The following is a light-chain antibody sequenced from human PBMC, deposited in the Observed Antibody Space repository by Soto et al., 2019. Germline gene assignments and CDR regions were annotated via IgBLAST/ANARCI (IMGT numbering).Light chain of an antibody. V-gene: IGLV2-8*01. Sequence: QSALTQPPSASGSPGQSVTISCTGTSSDVGGYNYVSWYQQHPGKAPKLMIYEVSKRPSGVPDRFSGSKSGNTAHLTVSGLQAEDEPDYYCSSYAGSNNFVVFGGGTQLTVL. CDR1: SSDVGGYNY. CDR3: SSYAGSNNFVV. J-gene: IGLJ2*01. CDR2: EVS.